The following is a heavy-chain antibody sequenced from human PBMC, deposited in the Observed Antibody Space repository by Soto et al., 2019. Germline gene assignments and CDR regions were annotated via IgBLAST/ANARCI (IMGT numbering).Heavy chain of an antibody. J-gene: IGHJ4*02. CDR1: GFTFSSYG. CDR3: AKGYYSGYESWYYFDY. D-gene: IGHD5-12*01. Sequence: SLRLSCAASGFTFSSYGMHWVRQAPGKGLEWVAVISYDGSNKYYADSVKGRFTISRDNSKNTLYLQMNSLRAEDTAVYYCAKGYYSGYESWYYFDYWGQGTLVTVSS. CDR2: ISYDGSNK. V-gene: IGHV3-30*18.